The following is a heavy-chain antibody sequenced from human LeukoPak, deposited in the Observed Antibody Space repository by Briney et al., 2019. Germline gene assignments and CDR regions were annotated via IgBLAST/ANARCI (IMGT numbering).Heavy chain of an antibody. J-gene: IGHJ4*02. CDR3: ARGMRLVRGLMFDY. D-gene: IGHD3-10*01. CDR2: ISGSGGST. V-gene: IGHV3-23*01. CDR1: GFTFSSYG. Sequence: PGGSLRLSCAASGFTFSSYGMSWVRQAPGKGLEWVSAISGSGGSTYYADSVKGHFTTSRDNVKNSLYLQMNSLRAEDTAVYYCARGMRLVRGLMFDYWGQGTLVTVSS.